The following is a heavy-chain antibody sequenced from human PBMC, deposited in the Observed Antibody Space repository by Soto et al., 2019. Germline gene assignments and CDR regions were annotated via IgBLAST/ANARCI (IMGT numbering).Heavy chain of an antibody. J-gene: IGHJ6*02. Sequence: LSLTCTVSGGSIGSYHWSWIRQSPGKGLEWIGYINYSGGTKYNPSLKSRVTISVDTSKNHFSLKLSSVTAADTAVYYCARERGYSYGYGMDVWGQGTTVTVSS. V-gene: IGHV4-59*01. CDR1: GGSIGSYH. CDR2: INYSGGT. D-gene: IGHD5-12*01. CDR3: ARERGYSYGYGMDV.